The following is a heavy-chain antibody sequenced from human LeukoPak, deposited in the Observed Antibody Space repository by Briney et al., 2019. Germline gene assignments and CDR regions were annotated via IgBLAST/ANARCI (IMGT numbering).Heavy chain of an antibody. CDR2: IYYSGST. V-gene: IGHV4-59*01. D-gene: IGHD3-3*01. CDR3: ARGYDFWSGYYSSYGMDV. Sequence: SETLSLTCTVSGGSISSYYWSWIRQPPGKGLEWIGYIYYSGSTNYNPSLKSRVTISVDTSKNQFSLKLSSVTAADTAVYYCARGYDFWSGYYSSYGMDVWGQGTTVTVFS. CDR1: GGSISSYY. J-gene: IGHJ6*02.